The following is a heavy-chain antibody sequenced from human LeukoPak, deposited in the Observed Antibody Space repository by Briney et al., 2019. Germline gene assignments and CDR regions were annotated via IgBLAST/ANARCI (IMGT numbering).Heavy chain of an antibody. CDR1: GDSIRSSYYY. CDR3: ARRRYSGSYFD. J-gene: IGHJ4*02. D-gene: IGHD1-26*01. CDR2: VFHSGST. Sequence: SETLSPTCTVSGDSIRSSYYYWVWIRQPPGKGLEWIGSVFHSGSTYFNPSLKSRVTISVETSKNKFSLNLRSVTAADTAVYYCARRRYSGSYFDWGQGTLVTVSS. V-gene: IGHV4-39*01.